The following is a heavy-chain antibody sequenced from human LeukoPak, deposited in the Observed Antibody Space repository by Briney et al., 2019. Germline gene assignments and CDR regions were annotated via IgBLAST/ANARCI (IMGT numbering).Heavy chain of an antibody. V-gene: IGHV4-59*01. CDR2: IYYSGST. CDR3: ARDRGTGDLDY. D-gene: IGHD7-27*01. CDR1: GGSISSYY. Sequence: SETLSLTCTVSGGSISSYYWSWIRQPPGKGLEWIGYIYYSGSTNYNPSLKSRVTISVDTSKNQFSLKLSSVTAAGTAVYYCARDRGTGDLDYWGQGTLVTVSS. J-gene: IGHJ4*02.